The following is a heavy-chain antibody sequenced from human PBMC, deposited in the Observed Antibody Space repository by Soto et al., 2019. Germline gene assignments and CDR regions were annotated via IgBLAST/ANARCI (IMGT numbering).Heavy chain of an antibody. D-gene: IGHD6-19*01. Sequence: GGSLRLSCAASGFTFSSYGMHWVRQAPGKGLEWVAVISYDGSNKYYADSVKGRFTISRDNSKNTLYLQMNSLRAEDTAVYYCARDYSSGWYVSYYYYYGMDVWGQGTTVTVSS. CDR3: ARDYSSGWYVSYYYYYGMDV. CDR2: ISYDGSNK. CDR1: GFTFSSYG. V-gene: IGHV3-30*03. J-gene: IGHJ6*02.